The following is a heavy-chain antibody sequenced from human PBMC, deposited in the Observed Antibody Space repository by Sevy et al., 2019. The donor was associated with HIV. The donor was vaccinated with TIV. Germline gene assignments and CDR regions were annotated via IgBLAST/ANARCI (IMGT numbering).Heavy chain of an antibody. CDR2: ISWNSGSI. Sequence: GGSLRLSCAASGFTFDDYAMHWVRQAPGKGLEWVSGISWNSGSIGYADSVKGRFTISRDNAKNSLYLQMNSLRAEDTALYYCAKSGGIAVGYYYYMDVWGKGTTVTVSS. CDR3: AKSGGIAVGYYYYMDV. D-gene: IGHD6-19*01. CDR1: GFTFDDYA. V-gene: IGHV3-9*01. J-gene: IGHJ6*03.